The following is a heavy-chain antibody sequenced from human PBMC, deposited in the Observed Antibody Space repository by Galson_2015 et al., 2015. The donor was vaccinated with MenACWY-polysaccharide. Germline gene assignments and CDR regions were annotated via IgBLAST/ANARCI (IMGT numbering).Heavy chain of an antibody. J-gene: IGHJ4*02. CDR2: ISYDGGTK. Sequence: SLRLSCAASGVTFGNSGMHWVHQAPGKGLEWAAVISYDGGTKYSAASVRGRFTISRDKSRNTFYLQMDRLRPEDAAVYFCAREGNTYRSGRYGSWGQGTLVTVSS. CDR3: AREGNTYRSGRYGS. D-gene: IGHD6-13*01. CDR1: GVTFGNSG. V-gene: IGHV3-30*03.